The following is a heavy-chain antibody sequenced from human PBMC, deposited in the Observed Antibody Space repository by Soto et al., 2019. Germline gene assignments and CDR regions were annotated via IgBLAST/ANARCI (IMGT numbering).Heavy chain of an antibody. CDR1: GFTFSSYW. V-gene: IGHV3-74*01. CDR3: ARDRIVVVPAATHYYYGMDV. CDR2: INSDGSST. Sequence: GGSLRLSCAASGFTFSSYWMHWVRQAPGKGLVWVSRINSDGSSTSYADSVKGRFTISRDNAKNTLYLQMNSLRAEDTAVYYCARDRIVVVPAATHYYYGMDVWGQGTTVTVSS. D-gene: IGHD2-2*01. J-gene: IGHJ6*02.